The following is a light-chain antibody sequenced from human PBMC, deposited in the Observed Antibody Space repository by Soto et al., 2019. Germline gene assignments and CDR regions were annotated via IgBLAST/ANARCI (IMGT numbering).Light chain of an antibody. CDR2: DVS. Sequence: QSVLTQPASGSGSPGQSSTIFCTGTSSDVGGYNYVSWYQQHPGKAPKLMIYDVSNRPSGVSNRFSGSKSGNTASLTISGLQAEDEADYYCSSYTSSSTGVFGTGTKVTVL. V-gene: IGLV2-14*01. CDR1: SSDVGGYNY. J-gene: IGLJ1*01. CDR3: SSYTSSSTGV.